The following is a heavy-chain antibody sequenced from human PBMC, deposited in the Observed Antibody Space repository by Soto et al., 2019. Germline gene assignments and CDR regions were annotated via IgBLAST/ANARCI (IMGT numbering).Heavy chain of an antibody. CDR2: INPNSGGT. V-gene: IGHV1-2*04. D-gene: IGHD2-2*01. J-gene: IGHJ6*02. CDR1: GYTFTGYY. CDR3: ARTLGPRPAASRPYYYYGMDV. Sequence: ASVKVSCKASGYTFTGYYMHWVRQAPGQGLEWMGWINPNSGGTNYAQKFQGWVTMTRDTSISTAYMELSRLRSDDTAVYYCARTLGPRPAASRPYYYYGMDVWGQGTTVTVSS.